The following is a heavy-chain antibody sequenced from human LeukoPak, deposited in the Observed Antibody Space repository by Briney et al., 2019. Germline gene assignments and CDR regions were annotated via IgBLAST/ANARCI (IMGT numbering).Heavy chain of an antibody. J-gene: IGHJ6*04. Sequence: GGSLRLSCAASGFTFSSYTMNWVRQAPGKGLEWVSFISTSSSYIYYADSVKGRFTISRDNAKNSLYLQMKSLRAEDTAVYYCAELGITMIGGVWGKGTTVTISS. D-gene: IGHD3-10*02. V-gene: IGHV3-21*06. CDR2: ISTSSSYI. CDR1: GFTFSSYT. CDR3: AELGITMIGGV.